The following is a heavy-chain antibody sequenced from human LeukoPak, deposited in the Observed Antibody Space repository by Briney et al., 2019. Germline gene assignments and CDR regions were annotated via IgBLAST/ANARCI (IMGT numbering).Heavy chain of an antibody. CDR2: IYSGGST. V-gene: IGHV3-53*05. D-gene: IGHD1-1*01. CDR3: AKPGTAYYYYYYMDV. J-gene: IGHJ6*03. Sequence: GGSLRLSCAASGFTVSSNYMSWVRQAPGKGLEWVSVIYSGGSTYYADSVKGRFTISRDNSKNTLYLQMNSLRAEDTAVYYCAKPGTAYYYYYYMDVWGKGTTVTISS. CDR1: GFTVSSNY.